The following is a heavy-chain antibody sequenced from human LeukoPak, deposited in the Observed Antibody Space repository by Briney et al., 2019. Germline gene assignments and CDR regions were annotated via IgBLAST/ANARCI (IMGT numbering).Heavy chain of an antibody. J-gene: IGHJ4*02. D-gene: IGHD6-6*01. Sequence: KPGGSLRLSCAASGFTFSSYAMSWVRQAPGKGLEWVSAISGSGGSTYYADSVKGRFTISRDNSKSTLSLQMDSLRDDDTAVYYCAKRVPYSSSSVYFDLWGQGALVTVSS. CDR1: GFTFSSYA. CDR2: ISGSGGST. V-gene: IGHV3-23*01. CDR3: AKRVPYSSSSVYFDL.